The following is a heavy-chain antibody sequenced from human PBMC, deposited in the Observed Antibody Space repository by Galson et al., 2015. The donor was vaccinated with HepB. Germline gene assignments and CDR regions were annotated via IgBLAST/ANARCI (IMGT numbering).Heavy chain of an antibody. CDR1: GYTFTSYG. Sequence: SVKVSCKASGYTFTSYGISWVRQAPGQGLEWMGWISAYNGNTNYAQKLQGRVTMTTDTSTSTAYMELRSLRSDDTAVYYCARDEASLKMGATAPDYWGQGTLVTVSS. CDR3: ARDEASLKMGATAPDY. J-gene: IGHJ4*02. CDR2: ISAYNGNT. D-gene: IGHD1-26*01. V-gene: IGHV1-18*04.